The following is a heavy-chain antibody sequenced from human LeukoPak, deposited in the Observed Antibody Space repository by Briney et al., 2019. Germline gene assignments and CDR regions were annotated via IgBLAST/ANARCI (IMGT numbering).Heavy chain of an antibody. Sequence: SETLSLTCTVSGGSLINYYWSWIRQPPGKGLEWIGCIYYSGSTDYNPSLTSRATISVDTSKNQFSLNLSSVTAADTAVYYCAREKYYYGSGSYNRRGFDYWGQGTLVTVSS. J-gene: IGHJ4*02. V-gene: IGHV4-59*12. D-gene: IGHD3-10*01. CDR2: IYYSGST. CDR1: GGSLINYY. CDR3: AREKYYYGSGSYNRRGFDY.